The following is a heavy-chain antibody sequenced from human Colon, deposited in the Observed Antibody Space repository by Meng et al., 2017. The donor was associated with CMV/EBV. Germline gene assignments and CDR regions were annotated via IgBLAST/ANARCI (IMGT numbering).Heavy chain of an antibody. Sequence: ASVKVSCKASGYTFTDHYIHWVRQAPGQGLEWMGWINPNSGGTNYAQKFQGRVTMTRDTSINTAYIELSRLRSDDTAVYYCAREMATITRNHYYYYGMDVWGQGTTVTVSS. J-gene: IGHJ6*02. V-gene: IGHV1-2*02. CDR1: GYTFTDHY. D-gene: IGHD5-24*01. CDR2: INPNSGGT. CDR3: AREMATITRNHYYYYGMDV.